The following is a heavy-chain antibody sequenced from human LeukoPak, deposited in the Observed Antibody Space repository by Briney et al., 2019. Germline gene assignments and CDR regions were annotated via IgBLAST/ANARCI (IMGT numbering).Heavy chain of an antibody. D-gene: IGHD6-19*01. V-gene: IGHV3-48*02. CDR3: ARVQTDSRGWYHFDY. J-gene: IGHJ4*02. CDR2: ISGSSSTI. Sequence: TGGSLRLSCAASGITFSTSTMNWVRQAPGEGLEWVSYISGSSSTIYYADSVKGRFTVSRDNAGNSLYLQMNNLSDDDTAVYFCARVQTDSRGWYHFDYWGQGTLVTASS. CDR1: GITFSTST.